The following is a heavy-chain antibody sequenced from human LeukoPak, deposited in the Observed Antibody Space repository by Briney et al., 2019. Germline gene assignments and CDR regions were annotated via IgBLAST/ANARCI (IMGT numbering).Heavy chain of an antibody. V-gene: IGHV1-69*06. CDR1: GGTFSSYA. CDR2: IIPIFGTA. J-gene: IGHJ4*02. CDR3: ARVRSPFTVTWYYFDY. Sequence: GASVKVSCKASGGTFSSYAISWVRQAPGQGLEWMGGIIPIFGTANYAQKFQGRVTITADKSTSTAYMELSSLRSEDTAVYYCARVRSPFTVTWYYFDYWGQGTLVTVSS. D-gene: IGHD4-17*01.